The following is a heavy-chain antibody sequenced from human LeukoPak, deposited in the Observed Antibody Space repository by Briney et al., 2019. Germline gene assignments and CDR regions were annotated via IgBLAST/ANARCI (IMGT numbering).Heavy chain of an antibody. CDR1: GFTFSSYS. CDR3: AREDNWNDGVDS. D-gene: IGHD1-1*01. Sequence: PGGSLRLSCAASGFTFSSYSMNWVRQAPGKGLEWVSSISSSSSYIYYADSVKGRFTISRDNAKNTLYLQMNSLRAEDTAVYYCAREDNWNDGVDSWGKGTLVTVSS. J-gene: IGHJ4*02. CDR2: ISSSSSYI. V-gene: IGHV3-21*01.